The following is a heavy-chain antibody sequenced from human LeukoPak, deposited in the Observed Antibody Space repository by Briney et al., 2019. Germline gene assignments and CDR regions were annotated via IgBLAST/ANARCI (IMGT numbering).Heavy chain of an antibody. V-gene: IGHV3-30*04. Sequence: GRSLRLSCAASGFTFSHYAMHWVRQAPGKGLEWVAVISYDGSNKYYADSVKGRFTISRDNSKNTLYLQMNSLRAEDTAVYYCARDRGSGYGPPDLDYWGQGTLVTVSS. D-gene: IGHD5-12*01. J-gene: IGHJ4*02. CDR1: GFTFSHYA. CDR2: ISYDGSNK. CDR3: ARDRGSGYGPPDLDY.